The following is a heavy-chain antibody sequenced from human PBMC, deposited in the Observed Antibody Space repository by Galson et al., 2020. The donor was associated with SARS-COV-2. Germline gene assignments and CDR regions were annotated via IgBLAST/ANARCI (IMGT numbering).Heavy chain of an antibody. CDR1: GGSINSGGYY. CDR3: ARLSYISPPKGFDP. CDR2: IASGGNT. J-gene: IGHJ5*02. D-gene: IGHD3-10*01. Sequence: SETLSLTCTVSGGSINSGGYYWSWIRQQPGKALEWIGYIASGGNTYYNPSLQSRASLSIDPAEKQFSLRLTSVTAADTAVYFCARLSYISPPKGFDPWGQGTLVTVSS. V-gene: IGHV4-31*03.